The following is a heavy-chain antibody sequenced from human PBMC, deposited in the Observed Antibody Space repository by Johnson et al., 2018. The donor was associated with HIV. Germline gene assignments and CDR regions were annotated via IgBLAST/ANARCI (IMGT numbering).Heavy chain of an antibody. CDR2: ISYDESNK. CDR1: GFTFSSYA. J-gene: IGHJ3*02. V-gene: IGHV3-30*04. Sequence: QVQLVESGGGVVRPGGSLRLSCAASGFTFSSYAMHWVRQAPGKGLEWVAVISYDESNKYYADSLKGRFTISRDNSKNTLYLQMNSLRAEDTAVYYCANPTGSDAFDIWGQGTMVTVSS. CDR3: ANPTGSDAFDI. D-gene: IGHD1-1*01.